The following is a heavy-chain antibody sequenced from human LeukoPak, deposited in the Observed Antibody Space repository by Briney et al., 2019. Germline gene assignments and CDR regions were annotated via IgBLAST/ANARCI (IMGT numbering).Heavy chain of an antibody. V-gene: IGHV4-34*01. CDR3: ARGYYDYVWGSYRSRVDP. J-gene: IGHJ5*02. CDR2: INHSGST. CDR1: GGSFSGYY. D-gene: IGHD3-16*02. Sequence: SETLSLTCAVYGGSFSGYYWSWIRQPPGKGLEWIGEINHSGSTNYNPSLKSRVTISVDTSKNQFSLKLSSVTDADTAVYYCARGYYDYVWGSYRSRVDPWGQGTLVTVSS.